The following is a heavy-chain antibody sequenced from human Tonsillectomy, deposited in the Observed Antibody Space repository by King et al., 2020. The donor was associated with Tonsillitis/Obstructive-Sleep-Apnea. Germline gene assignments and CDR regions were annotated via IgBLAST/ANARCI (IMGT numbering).Heavy chain of an antibody. J-gene: IGHJ4*02. CDR2: IYDSGST. D-gene: IGHD4-17*01. Sequence: VQLQESGPGLVKPSQTLSLTCTVSGGFISSGGYYWSWIRQHPGKGLEWIGYIYDSGSTYYNPSLKSRVTISVDTSKNQFSLKLSSMSAADTAVYYCASEVTTGAFDYWGQGTLVTVSS. CDR3: ASEVTTGAFDY. CDR1: GGFISSGGYY. V-gene: IGHV4-31*03.